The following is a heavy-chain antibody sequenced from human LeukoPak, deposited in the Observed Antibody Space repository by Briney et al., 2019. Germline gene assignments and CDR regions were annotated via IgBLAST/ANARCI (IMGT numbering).Heavy chain of an antibody. Sequence: ASVKVSCKASGYTFTSYYMHWVRQAPGQGLEWMGWINPNSGGTNYAQKFQGRVTMTRDTSISTAYMELSRLRSDDTAVYYCARDGWDSDTDPLNYWGQGTLVTVSS. CDR3: ARDGWDSDTDPLNY. V-gene: IGHV1-2*02. CDR1: GYTFTSYY. CDR2: INPNSGGT. D-gene: IGHD6-19*01. J-gene: IGHJ4*02.